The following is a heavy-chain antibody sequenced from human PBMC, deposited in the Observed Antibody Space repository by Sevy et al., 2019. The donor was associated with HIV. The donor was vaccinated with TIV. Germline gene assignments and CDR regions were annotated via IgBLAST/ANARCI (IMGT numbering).Heavy chain of an antibody. CDR3: ARAYQYYYYGMDV. V-gene: IGHV4-59*01. CDR2: IYYSRNT. J-gene: IGHJ6*02. CDR1: GDSISGYY. Sequence: SETLSLTCTVSGDSISGYYWSWIRQPPWKGLEWIGYIYYSRNTNYNPSLKSRVTISVDTSKNQFSLKLSSVTAADTAIYYCARAYQYYYYGMDVWGQGTTVTVSS. D-gene: IGHD3-10*01.